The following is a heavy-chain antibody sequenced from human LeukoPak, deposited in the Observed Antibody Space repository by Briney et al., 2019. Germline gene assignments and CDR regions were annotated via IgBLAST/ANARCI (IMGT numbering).Heavy chain of an antibody. CDR2: IWYDGSNK. V-gene: IGHV3-33*01. CDR1: GFTFSSYG. CDR3: ARANYDILTVFDY. Sequence: GRSLRLSCAASGFTFSSYGMHRVRQAPGKGLEWVAVIWYDGSNKYYADSVKGRFTISRDNSENTLYLQMNSLRAGDTAVYYCARANYDILTVFDYWGQGTLVTVSS. D-gene: IGHD3-9*01. J-gene: IGHJ4*02.